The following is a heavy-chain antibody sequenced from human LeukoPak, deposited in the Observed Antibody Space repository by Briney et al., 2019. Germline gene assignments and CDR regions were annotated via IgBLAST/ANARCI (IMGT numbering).Heavy chain of an antibody. V-gene: IGHV3-74*01. CDR1: GFTFSSYW. CDR2: ISADGINA. CDR3: ARTNYYFDN. J-gene: IGHJ4*02. Sequence: GGSLRLSCAASGFTFSSYWMHWVRQAPGKGLVWVSRISADGINAHYADSVKGRFTISRDNAENTLYLQMSSLRAEDTALYYCARTNYYFDNWGQGSLVTVSS. D-gene: IGHD1-1*01.